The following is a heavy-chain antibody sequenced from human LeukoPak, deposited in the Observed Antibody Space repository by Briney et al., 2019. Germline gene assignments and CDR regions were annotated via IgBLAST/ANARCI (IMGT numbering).Heavy chain of an antibody. CDR2: IYYSGST. Sequence: KSSETLSLTCTVSGGSISSYYWSWIRQPPGKGLEWIGYIYYSGSTNYNPSLKSRVTISVDTSKNQFSLKLSSVTAADTAVYYCARDSRYCSSTSCYIEMGYYYYGMDVWGQGTTVTVSS. V-gene: IGHV4-59*01. CDR1: GGSISSYY. J-gene: IGHJ6*02. D-gene: IGHD2-2*02. CDR3: ARDSRYCSSTSCYIEMGYYYYGMDV.